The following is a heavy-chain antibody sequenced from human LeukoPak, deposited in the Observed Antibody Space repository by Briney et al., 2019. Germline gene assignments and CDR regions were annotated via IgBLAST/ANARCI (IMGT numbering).Heavy chain of an antibody. Sequence: GGSLRLSCAASGFTFDDYGMSWVRQAPGKGLEWVSGINWSGGSTGYADSVKGRFTISRDNAKNSLYLQMNSLSAEDTALYYCATGGAILAVLRGWFDPWGQGTQVTVSS. CDR2: INWSGGST. D-gene: IGHD5-12*01. CDR1: GFTFDDYG. CDR3: ATGGAILAVLRGWFDP. V-gene: IGHV3-20*04. J-gene: IGHJ5*02.